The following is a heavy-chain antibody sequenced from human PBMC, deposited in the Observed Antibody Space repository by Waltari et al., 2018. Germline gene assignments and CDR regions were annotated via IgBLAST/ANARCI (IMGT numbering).Heavy chain of an antibody. CDR2: IYHSGST. CDR1: GGSISSSNW. V-gene: IGHV4-4*02. D-gene: IGHD1-26*01. CDR3: ARVARVGATRQIYPYYGMDV. J-gene: IGHJ6*02. Sequence: QVQLQESGPGLVKPSGTLSLTCAVSGGSISSSNWWSWVRQPPGKGLEWIGEIYHSGSTNYNPSLKSRVTISVDKSKNQFSLKLSSVTAADTAVYYCARVARVGATRQIYPYYGMDVWGQGTTVTVSS.